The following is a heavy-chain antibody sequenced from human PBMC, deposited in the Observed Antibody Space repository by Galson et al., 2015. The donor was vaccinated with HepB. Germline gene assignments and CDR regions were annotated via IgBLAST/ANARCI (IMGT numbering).Heavy chain of an antibody. Sequence: CAISGDSVSSNSAAWNWIRQSPSRGLEWLGRTYYRSKWYNDYAVSVKSRITINPDTSKNQFSLQLNSVTPEDTAVYYCAREGDLEWIPAARWYYYGMDVWGQGTTVTVSS. CDR2: TYYRSKWYN. V-gene: IGHV6-1*01. J-gene: IGHJ6*02. CDR3: AREGDLEWIPAARWYYYGMDV. D-gene: IGHD2-2*01. CDR1: GDSVSSNSAA.